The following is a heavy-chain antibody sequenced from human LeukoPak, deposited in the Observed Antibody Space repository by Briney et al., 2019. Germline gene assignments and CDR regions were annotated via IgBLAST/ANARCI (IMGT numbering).Heavy chain of an antibody. CDR3: AKDPRKYYDSSGYYYYYYYYMDV. J-gene: IGHJ6*03. D-gene: IGHD3-22*01. V-gene: IGHV3-30*18. CDR2: ISYDGSNK. Sequence: GGSLRLSCAASGFTFSSYGMHWVRQAPGKGLEWVAVISYDGSNKYYADSVKGRFTISRDNSKNTLYLQMNSLRAEDTAVYYCAKDPRKYYDSSGYYYYYYYYMDVWGKGTTVTISS. CDR1: GFTFSSYG.